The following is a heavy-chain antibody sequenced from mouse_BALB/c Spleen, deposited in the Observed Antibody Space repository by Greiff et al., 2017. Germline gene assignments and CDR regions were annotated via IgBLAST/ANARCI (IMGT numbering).Heavy chain of an antibody. J-gene: IGHJ2*01. CDR3: TRKGVTTVVAFDY. D-gene: IGHD1-1*01. Sequence: EVQGVESGGGLVQPGGSMKLSCVASGFTFSNYWMNWVRQSPEKGLEWVAEIRLKSNNYATHYAESVKGRFTISRDDSKSSVYLQMNNLRAEDTGIYYCTRKGVTTVVAFDYWGQGTTLTVSS. V-gene: IGHV6-6*02. CDR2: IRLKSNNYAT. CDR1: GFTFSNYW.